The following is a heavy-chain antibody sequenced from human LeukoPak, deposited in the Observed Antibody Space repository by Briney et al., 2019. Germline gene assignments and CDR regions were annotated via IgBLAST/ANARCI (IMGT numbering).Heavy chain of an antibody. CDR3: AKDTGGYPSPSFDY. J-gene: IGHJ4*02. CDR2: ISWNSGSI. Sequence: PGGSLRLSCAASGFTFDDYAMHWVRQAPGKGLEWVSGISWNSGSIGYADSVKGRFTISRDNAKNSLYLQMNSLRAEDTALYYCAKDTGGYPSPSFDYWGQGTLVTVSS. D-gene: IGHD3-10*01. V-gene: IGHV3-9*01. CDR1: GFTFDDYA.